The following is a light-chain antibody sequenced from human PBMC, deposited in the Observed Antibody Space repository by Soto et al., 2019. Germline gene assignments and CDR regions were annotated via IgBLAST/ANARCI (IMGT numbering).Light chain of an antibody. CDR1: QSVLYSSNHQNY. Sequence: DTVMTQSQTSLAVPLGERATINCKSSQSVLYSSNHQNYLAWYQQKPGQPPQLLIYWASTRESGVPDRFSGSGSGTDFTLTISSLQAEDVAVYYCQQYYTTPLTFGGGTKVDIK. CDR2: WAS. CDR3: QQYYTTPLT. J-gene: IGKJ4*01. V-gene: IGKV4-1*01.